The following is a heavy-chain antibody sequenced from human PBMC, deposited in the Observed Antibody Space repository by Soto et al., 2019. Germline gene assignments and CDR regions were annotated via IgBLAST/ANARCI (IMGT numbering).Heavy chain of an antibody. D-gene: IGHD6-19*01. Sequence: GGSVRLSCAASVFTFSSHAMSWVRQAPGKGLEWVSSISGSGVTTDYADSVKGRFIISRDNSKNTLFLQMNSLRAEDSAIYYCAKRFAYSSGLDGFDIWGQGTMVTVSS. V-gene: IGHV3-23*01. CDR3: AKRFAYSSGLDGFDI. CDR1: VFTFSSHA. CDR2: ISGSGVTT. J-gene: IGHJ3*02.